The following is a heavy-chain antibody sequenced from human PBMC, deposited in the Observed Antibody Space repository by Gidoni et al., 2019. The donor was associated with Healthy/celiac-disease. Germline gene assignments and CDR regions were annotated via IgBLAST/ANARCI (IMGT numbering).Heavy chain of an antibody. D-gene: IGHD3-3*01. J-gene: IGHJ4*02. CDR3: ARGRRLDTIFGEPFDY. V-gene: IGHV4-34*01. CDR1: GGSFSGSY. Sequence: VQLQQWGAGLLKPSETLSLTCAVFGGSFSGSYWTWSRHPPGKELEWIGEINHSGSTNYNPSLKSRVTISVDTSKNQFTLKLSSVTAADTAVYYCARGRRLDTIFGEPFDYWGQGTLVTVSS. CDR2: INHSGST.